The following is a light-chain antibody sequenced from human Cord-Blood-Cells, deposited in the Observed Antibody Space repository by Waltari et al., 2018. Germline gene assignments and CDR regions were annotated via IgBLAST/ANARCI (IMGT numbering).Light chain of an antibody. Sequence: QSALPQPASVSGSPGQATTISCTGTSSDVGRYNYLSWYQQHPGKAPKLMIYDVNNRPSGVSNRFSGSKSGNTASLTISGLQAEDEADYYCSSYTSSSTVVFGGGTKLTVL. CDR1: SSDVGRYNY. CDR3: SSYTSSSTVV. J-gene: IGLJ2*01. CDR2: DVN. V-gene: IGLV2-14*01.